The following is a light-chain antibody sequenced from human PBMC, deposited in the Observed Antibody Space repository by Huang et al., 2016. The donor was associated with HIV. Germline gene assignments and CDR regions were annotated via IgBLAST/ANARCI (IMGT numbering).Light chain of an antibody. Sequence: DIVMTQSPLSLPVTPGEPASISCRSSQSLLHSNGYNYLDWYLQKPGQSPHLLSYLGSNRASGVPDRFSGSGSGTDFTLKISRVEAEDVGVYYCMQALQTPRTFGPGTKVDIK. J-gene: IGKJ3*01. V-gene: IGKV2-28*01. CDR2: LGS. CDR1: QSLLHSNGYNY. CDR3: MQALQTPRT.